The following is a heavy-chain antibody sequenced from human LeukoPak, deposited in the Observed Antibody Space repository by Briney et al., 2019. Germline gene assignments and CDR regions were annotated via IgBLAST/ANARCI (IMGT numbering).Heavy chain of an antibody. D-gene: IGHD2-15*01. Sequence: GGSLRLSCAASGFTFRSYWMTWVRQAPGKGPEWVATIKQDGSEKNYVDSVKGRFTISRDNAKNSLYLQMNSLRAEDTAVYYCAREDCSGGSCYAGRWGQGTLVTVSS. CDR1: GFTFRSYW. J-gene: IGHJ4*02. V-gene: IGHV3-7*01. CDR2: IKQDGSEK. CDR3: AREDCSGGSCYAGR.